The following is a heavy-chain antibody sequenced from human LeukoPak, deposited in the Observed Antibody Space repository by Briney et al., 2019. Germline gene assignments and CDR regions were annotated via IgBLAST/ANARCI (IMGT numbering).Heavy chain of an antibody. CDR2: FDPEDGET. V-gene: IGHV1-24*01. CDR3: ATPLSGSYRDWYFDL. Sequence: ASVKVSCKVSGYTLTELSMHWVRQAPGKGLGWMGGFDPEDGETIYAQKFQGRVTMTEDTSTDTAYMELSSLRSEDTAVYYCATPLSGSYRDWYFDLWGRGTLVTVSS. D-gene: IGHD1-26*01. J-gene: IGHJ2*01. CDR1: GYTLTELS.